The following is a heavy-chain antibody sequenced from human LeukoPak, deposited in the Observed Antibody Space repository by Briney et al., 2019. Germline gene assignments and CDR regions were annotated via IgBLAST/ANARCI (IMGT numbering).Heavy chain of an antibody. CDR1: GFTFSNYE. J-gene: IGHJ6*02. CDR2: TSSL. Sequence: TGGSLRLSCAASGFTFSNYEVNWVRQAPGKGLEWVATSSLDYADSVRGRFTISRDDATNSVLLQMNSLRAEDTAVYYCARAWVQRHSRRFGMDVWGQGTTVTVSS. V-gene: IGHV3-48*03. CDR3: ARAWVQRHSRRFGMDV. D-gene: IGHD1-1*01.